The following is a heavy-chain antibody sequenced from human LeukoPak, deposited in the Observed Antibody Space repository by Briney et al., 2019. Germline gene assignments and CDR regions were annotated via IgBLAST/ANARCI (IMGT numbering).Heavy chain of an antibody. V-gene: IGHV3-48*03. CDR3: ASESGSYDY. J-gene: IGHJ4*02. Sequence: GGSLRLSCAASGFTFSSYEMNWVRQAPGKGLEWVSYTSSSGSTIYYADSVKGRFTISRDNAKNSLYLQMNSLRAEDTAVYYCASESGSYDYWGQGTLVTVSS. CDR2: TSSSGSTI. CDR1: GFTFSSYE. D-gene: IGHD1-26*01.